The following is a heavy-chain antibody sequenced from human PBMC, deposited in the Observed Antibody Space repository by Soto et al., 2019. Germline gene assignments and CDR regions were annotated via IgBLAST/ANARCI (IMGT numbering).Heavy chain of an antibody. CDR2: ISSSSSYI. CDR1: GFTFSSYS. D-gene: IGHD6-19*01. CDR3: ARDWAGIAVAGKRMDV. Sequence: EVQLVESGGGLVKPGGSLRLSCAASGFTFSSYSMNWVRQAPGKGLEWVSSISSSSSYIYYADSVKGRFTISRDNAKNSLYLQMNSLRAEDTAVYYCARDWAGIAVAGKRMDVWGQGTTVTVSS. J-gene: IGHJ6*02. V-gene: IGHV3-21*01.